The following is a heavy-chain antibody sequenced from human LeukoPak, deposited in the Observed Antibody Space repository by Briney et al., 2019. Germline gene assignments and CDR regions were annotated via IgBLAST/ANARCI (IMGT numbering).Heavy chain of an antibody. CDR2: IIPIFGTA. J-gene: IGHJ5*02. CDR1: GGTFSSYA. CDR3: ARDPGNCGGDCYYP. D-gene: IGHD2-21*02. Sequence: ASVKVSCKASGGTFSSYAISWVRQAPGQGLEWMGGIIPIFGTANYAQKFQGRVTITADESTSTAYMELSSLRSEDTAVYYCARDPGNCGGDCYYPWGQGTLVTVSS. V-gene: IGHV1-69*13.